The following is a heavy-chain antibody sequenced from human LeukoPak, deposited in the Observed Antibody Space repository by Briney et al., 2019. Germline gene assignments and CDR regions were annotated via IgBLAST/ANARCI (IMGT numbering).Heavy chain of an antibody. J-gene: IGHJ4*02. D-gene: IGHD4-17*01. V-gene: IGHV4-34*01. CDR1: GGSFSGYY. CDR3: ARGQGTVTTH. Sequence: SETLSLTCAASGGSFSGYYWTWIRQPPGKGLEWIGEINHSGSANYNPSLKSRVTISLDTSKNQFSLKLSSVTAADTAVYYCARGQGTVTTHWGQGTLVTVSS. CDR2: INHSGSA.